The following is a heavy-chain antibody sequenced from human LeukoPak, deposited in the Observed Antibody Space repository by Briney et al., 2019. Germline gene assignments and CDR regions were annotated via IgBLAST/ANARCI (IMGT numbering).Heavy chain of an antibody. CDR3: ARRIAAAGLTWFDP. J-gene: IGHJ5*02. D-gene: IGHD6-13*01. CDR2: IYHSGST. Sequence: PSETLSLTCTVSGYSISSGYFWGWIRQPPGKGLECIGTIYHSGSTYYNPSLKSRVTISVDTSKNQFSLKLSSVTAADTAVYYCARRIAAAGLTWFDPWGQGTLVTVSS. V-gene: IGHV4-38-2*02. CDR1: GYSISSGYF.